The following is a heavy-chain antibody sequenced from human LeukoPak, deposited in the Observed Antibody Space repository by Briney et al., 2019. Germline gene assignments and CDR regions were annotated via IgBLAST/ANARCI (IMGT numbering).Heavy chain of an antibody. J-gene: IGHJ3*02. Sequence: VASVKVSCKASGGTFSSYAISWVRQAPGQGLEWMGGIIPIFGTANYAQKFQGRVTITADESTSTAYMELSSLRSEDTAVYYCARAMYCGGDCYDAFDIWGQGTMVTVSS. CDR3: ARAMYCGGDCYDAFDI. V-gene: IGHV1-69*13. D-gene: IGHD2-21*01. CDR1: GGTFSSYA. CDR2: IIPIFGTA.